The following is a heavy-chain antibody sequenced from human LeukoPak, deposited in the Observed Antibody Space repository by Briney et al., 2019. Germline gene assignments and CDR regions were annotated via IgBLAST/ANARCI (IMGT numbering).Heavy chain of an antibody. CDR1: GFSFSDYN. D-gene: IGHD6-19*01. CDR3: AKFSPMAGITPYYYYGMDV. Sequence: GGSLRLSCAASGFSFSDYNMNWVRQAPGKGLEWVSAISGSGGSTYYADSVKGRFTISRDNSKNTLYLQMNSLRAEDTAVYYCAKFSPMAGITPYYYYGMDVWGQGTTVTVSS. J-gene: IGHJ6*02. V-gene: IGHV3-23*01. CDR2: ISGSGGST.